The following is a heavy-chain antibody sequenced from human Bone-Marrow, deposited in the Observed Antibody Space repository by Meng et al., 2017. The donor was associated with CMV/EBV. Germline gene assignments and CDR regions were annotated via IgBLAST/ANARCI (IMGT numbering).Heavy chain of an antibody. CDR3: ARDRYKDYDYVWGSYRLYTYYFDY. D-gene: IGHD3-16*02. Sequence: GESLKISCAASGFTFSTTGIHWVRQAPGKGLEWVAFIQYDGFNKYYTDSVKGRFTISRDNSKNTLYLQMNSLRAEDTAVYYCARDRYKDYDYVWGSYRLYTYYFDYWGQGTLVTVSS. J-gene: IGHJ4*02. CDR2: IQYDGFNK. V-gene: IGHV3-30*02. CDR1: GFTFSTTG.